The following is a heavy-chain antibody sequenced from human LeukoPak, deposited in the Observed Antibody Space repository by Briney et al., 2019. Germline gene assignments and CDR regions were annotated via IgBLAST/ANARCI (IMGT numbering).Heavy chain of an antibody. V-gene: IGHV3-33*01. Sequence: GGSLRLSCAASGFTFSSYGMHWVRQAPGKGLEWVAVIWYDGSNKYYADSVKGRFTISRDNFKNTLYLQMNSLRAEDTAVYYCARDSVVVVMAEGGLDYWGQGTLVTVSS. CDR2: IWYDGSNK. CDR3: ARDSVVVVMAEGGLDY. J-gene: IGHJ4*02. D-gene: IGHD2-15*01. CDR1: GFTFSSYG.